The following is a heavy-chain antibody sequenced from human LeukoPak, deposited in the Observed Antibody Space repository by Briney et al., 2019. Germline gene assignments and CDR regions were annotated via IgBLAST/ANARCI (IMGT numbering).Heavy chain of an antibody. CDR1: GFTFSSYA. CDR2: ISGSGGST. V-gene: IGHV3-23*01. J-gene: IGHJ5*02. CDR3: ANEGHSSGSPSRFDP. Sequence: PGGSPRLSCAASGFTFSSYAMSWVRQAPGKGLEWVSAISGSGGSTYYADSVKGRFTISRDNSKNTLYLQMNSLRAEDTAVYYCANEGHSSGSPSRFDPWGQGTLVTVSP. D-gene: IGHD6-19*01.